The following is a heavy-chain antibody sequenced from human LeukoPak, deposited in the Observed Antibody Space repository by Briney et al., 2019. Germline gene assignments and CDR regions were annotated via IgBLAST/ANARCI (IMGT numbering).Heavy chain of an antibody. V-gene: IGHV3-30-3*01. D-gene: IGHD4-17*01. CDR2: ISYDGSNK. CDR3: ARDTGDYASLDY. Sequence: PGRSLRLSCAASGFTFSSYAMHWVRQAPGKGLEWVAVISYDGSNKYYADSVKGRFTISRDNAKNSLYLQMNSLRAEDTAVYYCARDTGDYASLDYWGQGTLVTVSS. J-gene: IGHJ4*02. CDR1: GFTFSSYA.